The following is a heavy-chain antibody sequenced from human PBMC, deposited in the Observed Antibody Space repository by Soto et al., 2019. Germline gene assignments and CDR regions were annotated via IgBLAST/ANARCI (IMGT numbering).Heavy chain of an antibody. CDR3: AKDLSGERAYYYDSSDY. V-gene: IGHV3-23*01. J-gene: IGHJ4*02. Sequence: PWGCMRLSCAASGFTFSSYPMSWVRPAPGKGLEWVSAISGSGGSTYYADSVKGRFTISRDNSKNTLYLQMNSLRAEDTAVYYCAKDLSGERAYYYDSSDYWGQGTLVTAPQ. CDR1: GFTFSSYP. CDR2: ISGSGGST. D-gene: IGHD3-22*01.